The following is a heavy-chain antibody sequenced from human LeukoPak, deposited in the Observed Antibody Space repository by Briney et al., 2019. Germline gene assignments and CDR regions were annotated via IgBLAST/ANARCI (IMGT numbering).Heavy chain of an antibody. D-gene: IGHD5-12*01. CDR2: IKSKTDGGTT. CDR3: NTDSLVANH. V-gene: IGHV3-15*01. Sequence: GGSLRLSCAAYGFTFSNAWMSWVRQAPGKGMEWVGRIKSKTDGGTTDYAAPVKGRCTISRDDAKNTLYLQMNSLKTEDTALYYCNTDSLVANHWGLGTLVTVSS. J-gene: IGHJ5*02. CDR1: GFTFSNAW.